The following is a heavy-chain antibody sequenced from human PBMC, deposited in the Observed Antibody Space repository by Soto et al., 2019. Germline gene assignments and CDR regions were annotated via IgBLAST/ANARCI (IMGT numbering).Heavy chain of an antibody. CDR2: IYHSGST. J-gene: IGHJ6*02. Sequence: SGTLSLTCAVSCGPISSNNWWSLVRQPPGEGVGWIGEIYHSGSTNYNPSLKSRVTISVDKSKNQFSLKLSSVTAADTAVYYCARSPDSSGYYPRWYYYGMDVWGQGTTVTVSS. D-gene: IGHD3-22*01. V-gene: IGHV4-4*02. CDR1: CGPISSNNW. CDR3: ARSPDSSGYYPRWYYYGMDV.